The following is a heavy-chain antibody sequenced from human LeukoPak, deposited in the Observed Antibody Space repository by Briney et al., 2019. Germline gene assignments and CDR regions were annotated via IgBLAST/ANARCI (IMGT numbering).Heavy chain of an antibody. CDR3: ARVVNRIAAVFDY. Sequence: AASVKVSCKASGYTFTGYYMRWVRQAPGQGLEWMGWINPNSGGTNYAQKFQGRVTMTRDTSISTAYMELSRLRSDDTAVYYCARVVNRIAAVFDYWGQGTLVTVSS. D-gene: IGHD6-13*01. J-gene: IGHJ4*02. CDR2: INPNSGGT. V-gene: IGHV1-2*02. CDR1: GYTFTGYY.